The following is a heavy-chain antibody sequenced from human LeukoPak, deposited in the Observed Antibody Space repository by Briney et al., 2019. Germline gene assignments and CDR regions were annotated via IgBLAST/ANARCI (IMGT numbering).Heavy chain of an antibody. J-gene: IGHJ3*02. CDR3: ARDSTEYGSYAFDI. Sequence: PGGSLRLSCAASGFTVSSNYMSWVRQAPGKGLEWVSVIYSGGSTYYADSVKGRFTISRDNAKNSLYLQMNSLRAEDTAVYYCARDSTEYGSYAFDIWGQGTMVTVSS. D-gene: IGHD3-10*01. CDR1: GFTVSSNY. V-gene: IGHV3-66*01. CDR2: IYSGGST.